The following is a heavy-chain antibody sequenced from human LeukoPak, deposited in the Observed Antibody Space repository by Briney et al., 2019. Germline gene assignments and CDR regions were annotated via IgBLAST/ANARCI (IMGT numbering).Heavy chain of an antibody. V-gene: IGHV6-1*01. J-gene: IGHJ4*02. Sequence: QTLSLTCAISGDSVSSSTSAWSWIKQSPSRGLEWLGRTYFRSKWIHDYALSVRGRITINPDTSKNQVSLQLNSMTPEDTAIYYCARNFSPDFDYWGQGTLVTVSS. D-gene: IGHD1-14*01. CDR2: TYFRSKWIH. CDR3: ARNFSPDFDY. CDR1: GDSVSSSTSA.